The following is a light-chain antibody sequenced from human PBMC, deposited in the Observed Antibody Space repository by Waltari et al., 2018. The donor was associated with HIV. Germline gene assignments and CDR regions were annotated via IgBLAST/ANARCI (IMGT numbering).Light chain of an antibody. Sequence: QSALTQPASVSGSPGQSISISCTGTSSDVGGYNAVSWYQQHPAKAPKLVILEVSNRPSGVSNRFSGSKSGNRACLTISGLQAEDEAYYYCSSYTSSDTVVFGGGTKVTVL. CDR1: SSDVGGYNA. CDR3: SSYTSSDTVV. CDR2: EVS. V-gene: IGLV2-14*01. J-gene: IGLJ2*01.